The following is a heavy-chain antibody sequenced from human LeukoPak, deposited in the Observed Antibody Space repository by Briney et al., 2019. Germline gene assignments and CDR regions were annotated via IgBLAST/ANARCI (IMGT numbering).Heavy chain of an antibody. CDR1: GYTLTELS. D-gene: IGHD6-13*01. J-gene: IGHJ5*02. V-gene: IGHV1-24*01. Sequence: ASVKVSCKVSGYTLTELSMHWVRQAPGKGLEWMGGFDPEDGETIYAQKFQGRVTMTEDTSTDTAYMELSSLRSEDTAVYYCARDPLIAAAGTGWFDPWGQGTLVTVSS. CDR2: FDPEDGET. CDR3: ARDPLIAAAGTGWFDP.